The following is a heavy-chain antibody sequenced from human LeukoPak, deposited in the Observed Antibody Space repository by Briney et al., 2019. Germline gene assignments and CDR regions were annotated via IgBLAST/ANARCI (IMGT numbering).Heavy chain of an antibody. J-gene: IGHJ5*02. CDR3: ARGGCSSTSCYPRFNWFDP. Sequence: SSETLSLTCTVSGGSISSSSYYWGWIRQPPGKGLEWIGSIYYSGSTYYNPSLKSRVTISVDTSKNQFSLKLSSVTAADTAVYYCARGGCSSTSCYPRFNWFDPWGQGTLVTVSS. V-gene: IGHV4-39*07. CDR1: GGSISSSSYY. CDR2: IYYSGST. D-gene: IGHD2-2*01.